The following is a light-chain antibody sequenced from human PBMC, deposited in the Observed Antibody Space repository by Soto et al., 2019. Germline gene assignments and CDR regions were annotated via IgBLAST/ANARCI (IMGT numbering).Light chain of an antibody. Sequence: QSALTQPPSASGSPGQSVTISCTGTSRDVGGYNYVSWYQQYPGKAPKLMIYEVSKRPSGVPDRFSGSKSANTASLTVSGLQAEDEADYYCSSYAGSNNFVVFGGGTKLTVL. CDR2: EVS. CDR1: SRDVGGYNY. J-gene: IGLJ2*01. CDR3: SSYAGSNNFVV. V-gene: IGLV2-8*01.